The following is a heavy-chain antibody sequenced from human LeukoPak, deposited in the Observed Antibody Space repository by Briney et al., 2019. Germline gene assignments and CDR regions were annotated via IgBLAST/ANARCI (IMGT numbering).Heavy chain of an antibody. V-gene: IGHV3-20*04. CDR3: ARDATARTDYYDSSGRTKFDY. J-gene: IGHJ4*02. CDR1: GFTFSGYS. CDR2: INWNGGTT. Sequence: PGGSLRLSCAASGFTFSGYSMHWARQAPGKGLEWVSGINWNGGTTVYADSVKGRFTISRDNAKNSLYLQMNSLRVEDTALYYCARDATARTDYYDSSGRTKFDYWGQGTLVTVSS. D-gene: IGHD3-22*01.